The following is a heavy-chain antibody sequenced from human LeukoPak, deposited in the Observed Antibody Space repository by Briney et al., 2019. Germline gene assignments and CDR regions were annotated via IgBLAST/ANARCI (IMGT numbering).Heavy chain of an antibody. D-gene: IGHD5-18*01. CDR3: AKGDTAMVTWGGFDY. CDR1: GFTFDDYA. Sequence: PGGSLRLSCAASGFTFDDYAMHWVRQAPGKGLEWVSGISWNSGSIGYADSVKGRFTISRDNAKNSLYLQMNSLRAEDMALYYCAKGDTAMVTWGGFDYWGQGTLVTVSS. V-gene: IGHV3-9*03. CDR2: ISWNSGSI. J-gene: IGHJ4*02.